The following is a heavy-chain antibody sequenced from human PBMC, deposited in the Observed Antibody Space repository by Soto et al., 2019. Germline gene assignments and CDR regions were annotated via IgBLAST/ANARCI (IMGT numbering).Heavy chain of an antibody. CDR1: GGSVSSYY. V-gene: IGHV4-59*02. J-gene: IGHJ5*02. Sequence: SETLSLTCTVFGGSVSSYYWSWIRQSPGKGLEWIGYIYYSGSTKYKPSLMSRVTISVDTSKNQFSLKLSSVTAADTAVYYCARQSSIAARRRFDPWGQGTLVTAPQ. CDR3: ARQSSIAARRRFDP. D-gene: IGHD6-6*01. CDR2: IYYSGST.